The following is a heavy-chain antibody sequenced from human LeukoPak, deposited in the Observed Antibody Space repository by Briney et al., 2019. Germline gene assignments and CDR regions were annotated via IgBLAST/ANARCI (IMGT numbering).Heavy chain of an antibody. CDR3: ARKSVAATPRDIVYQYSYMDV. D-gene: IGHD2-15*01. CDR1: GGTFSSYA. Sequence: ASVKVSCKASGGTFSSYAISWVRQAPGQGLEWMGWISTNTGNPTYAQGFTGRFVFSLDTSVSTAYLQISSLKAEDTAVYYCARKSVAATPRDIVYQYSYMDVWGKGTTVTVSS. J-gene: IGHJ6*03. V-gene: IGHV7-4-1*02. CDR2: ISTNTGNP.